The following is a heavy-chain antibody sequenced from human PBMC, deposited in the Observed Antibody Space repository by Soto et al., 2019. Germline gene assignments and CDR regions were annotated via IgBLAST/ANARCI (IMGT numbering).Heavy chain of an antibody. CDR3: ARGMDRAKTAY. Sequence: SETLSLTCAVYGGSFSGYYWSWIRQPPGKGLEWIGEIHPSGTTYYNPSLKSRVTISGDTSKNQFALKLTSLTAADTAVYYCARGMDRAKTAYWGQGALVTVPQ. CDR1: GGSFSGYY. V-gene: IGHV4-34*01. CDR2: IHPSGTT. D-gene: IGHD5-18*01. J-gene: IGHJ4*02.